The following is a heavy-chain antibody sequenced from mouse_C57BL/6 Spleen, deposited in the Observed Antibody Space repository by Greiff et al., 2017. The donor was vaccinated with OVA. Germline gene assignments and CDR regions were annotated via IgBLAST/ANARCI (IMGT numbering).Heavy chain of an antibody. J-gene: IGHJ1*03. CDR2: IVPSDSYT. Sequence: QVQLQQPGAELVKPGASVKLSCKASGYTFTSYWMQWVKPRPGQGLEWIGEIVPSDSYTNYNQKFKGQATLTVDTSSSTAYMQLSSLTAEDSAVYCCAKEGYFDVWGRGTAVTVSS. CDR3: AKEGYFDV. CDR1: GYTFTSYW. V-gene: IGHV1-50*01.